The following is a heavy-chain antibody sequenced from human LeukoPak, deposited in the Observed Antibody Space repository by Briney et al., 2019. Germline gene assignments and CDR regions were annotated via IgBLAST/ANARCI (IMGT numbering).Heavy chain of an antibody. J-gene: IGHJ4*02. Sequence: GGSLRLSCAASGFTFSSYAMNWVRQAPGKGLEWVSSISSSSSYIYYADSVKGRFTISRDSAEKSLYLQMNSLRAEDTAIYYCVRDHQWAFDNWGQGVLVTVSS. CDR2: ISSSSSYI. CDR3: VRDHQWAFDN. V-gene: IGHV3-21*01. D-gene: IGHD1-26*01. CDR1: GFTFSSYA.